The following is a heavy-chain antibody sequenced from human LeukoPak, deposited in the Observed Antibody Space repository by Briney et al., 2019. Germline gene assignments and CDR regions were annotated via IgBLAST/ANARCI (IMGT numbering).Heavy chain of an antibody. CDR3: ARHGGYSGYDN. J-gene: IGHJ6*02. CDR1: GGSISSYY. D-gene: IGHD5-12*01. V-gene: IGHV4-59*08. Sequence: SETLSLTCTVSGGSISSYYWSWIRQPPGKGLEWIGYIYYSGSTNYNPSLKSRVTISVDTSKNQFSLKLSSVTAADTAVYYCARHGGYSGYDNWGQGTTVTVSS. CDR2: IYYSGST.